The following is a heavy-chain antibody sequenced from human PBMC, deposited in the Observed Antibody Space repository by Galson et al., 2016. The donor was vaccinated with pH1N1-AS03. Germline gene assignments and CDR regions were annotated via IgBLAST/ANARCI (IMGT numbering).Heavy chain of an antibody. CDR2: IYWDDDK. CDR1: GFSLSTSGVG. CDR3: AHTYFECSSGYQTAVYYYGMDV. Sequence: PALVKPTQTLTLTCTFSGFSLSTSGVGVGWIRQPPGKALEWLGFIYWDDDKRYSPSLKSRLTITKDTSKNQVVLTLTNMAPVDTGIYYCAHTYFECSSGYQTAVYYYGMDVWVQGTTVTVSS. D-gene: IGHD3-3*01. V-gene: IGHV2-5*02. J-gene: IGHJ6*02.